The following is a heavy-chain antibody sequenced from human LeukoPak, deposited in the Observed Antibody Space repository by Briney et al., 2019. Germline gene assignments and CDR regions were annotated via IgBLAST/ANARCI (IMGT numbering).Heavy chain of an antibody. Sequence: SGGSLRLSCAASGFTFSDHYMDWVRQAPGKGLDWVGRIRNKADSYTTEYAESVKGTFTISREDSKNSLYLQMNSLKTEDTAVYYCVRVPTVTTRGGSKYYYYGMDVWGQGTTVTVS. CDR2: IRNKADSYTT. D-gene: IGHD4-11*01. CDR3: VRVPTVTTRGGSKYYYYGMDV. V-gene: IGHV3-72*01. J-gene: IGHJ6*02. CDR1: GFTFSDHY.